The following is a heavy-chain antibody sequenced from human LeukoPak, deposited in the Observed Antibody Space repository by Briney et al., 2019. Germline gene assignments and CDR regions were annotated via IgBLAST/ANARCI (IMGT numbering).Heavy chain of an antibody. CDR2: MNPNSGNT. CDR3: ASSIAAAGTLDY. Sequence: ASVKVSCKASGYTFTSYDINWVRQATGQGLEWMGWMNPNSGNTGYAQKFQGRVTMTRNTSISTAYMELSSLRSEDTAVYYCASSIAAAGTLDYWGQGTLVTVSS. CDR1: GYTFTSYD. V-gene: IGHV1-8*01. J-gene: IGHJ4*02. D-gene: IGHD6-13*01.